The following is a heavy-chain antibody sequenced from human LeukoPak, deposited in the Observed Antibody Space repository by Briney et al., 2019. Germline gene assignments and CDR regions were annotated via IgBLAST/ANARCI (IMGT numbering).Heavy chain of an antibody. CDR2: IHFSGRNT. J-gene: IGHJ3*01. V-gene: IGHV4-31*03. D-gene: IGHD3-10*02. CDR1: GEYRRDGKHF. Sequence: SETLSLTCCVSGEYRRDGKHFSSSISKFPGKSLEWIGYIHFSGRNTFYNPSLRSRLSISIDTSKNRFSLNLTSATAADTAVYFCARDVRGVAGAFQVWGQGTMVTVSS. CDR3: ARDVRGVAGAFQV.